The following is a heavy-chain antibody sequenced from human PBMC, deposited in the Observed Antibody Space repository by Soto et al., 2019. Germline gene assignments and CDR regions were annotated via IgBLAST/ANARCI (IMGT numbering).Heavy chain of an antibody. V-gene: IGHV3-21*01. Sequence: NPGGSLRLSCVGSGFTFSTYSINWVRHSPGKGLEWVSSISSRSDIYYADSVKGRFTISRDNAKNSVSLQMNSLRAEDTAVYYCAREYTAWPLAYGLDVWGQGTTVTVSS. CDR3: AREYTAWPLAYGLDV. J-gene: IGHJ6*02. CDR2: ISSRSDI. D-gene: IGHD2-2*02. CDR1: GFTFSTYS.